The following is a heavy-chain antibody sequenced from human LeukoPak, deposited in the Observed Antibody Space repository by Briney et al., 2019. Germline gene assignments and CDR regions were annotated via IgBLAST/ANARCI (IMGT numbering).Heavy chain of an antibody. CDR2: IHYSGST. J-gene: IGHJ4*02. V-gene: IGHV4-59*08. CDR3: ARQGYCSGGSCYFFDY. D-gene: IGHD2-15*01. CDR1: GGSISSYY. Sequence: SETLSLTWTVSGGSISSYYWSWIRHPPGKGLEWIGYIHYSGSTKYNPSLKSRVTISVDTSKNQFSLKLSSVTAAHTAVYYCARQGYCSGGSCYFFDYWGQGTLVTVSS.